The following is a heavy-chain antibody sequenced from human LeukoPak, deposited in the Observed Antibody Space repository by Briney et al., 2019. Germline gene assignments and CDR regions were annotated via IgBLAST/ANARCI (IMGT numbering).Heavy chain of an antibody. Sequence: GGSLRLSCTASGFTFGDYAMSWFRQAPGKWLEWVGFVRNRAYGGTTEYAASVKGRFTTSRDDSKSIAYLQMNSLKTEDTAVYYCSRDLGVTRQNYFDYWGQGTLVTVSS. CDR3: SRDLGVTRQNYFDY. D-gene: IGHD4-17*01. CDR1: GFTFGDYA. CDR2: VRNRAYGGTT. V-gene: IGHV3-49*03. J-gene: IGHJ4*02.